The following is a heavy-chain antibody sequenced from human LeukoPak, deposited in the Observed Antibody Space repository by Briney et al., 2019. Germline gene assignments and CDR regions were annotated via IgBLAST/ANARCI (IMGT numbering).Heavy chain of an antibody. V-gene: IGHV4-59*08. CDR2: IYYSGST. CDR3: ARRPPNWNYNIDY. D-gene: IGHD1-7*01. CDR1: GGSISSYY. J-gene: IGHJ4*02. Sequence: PSETLSLTCTVSGGSISSYYWNWIRQLPGKRLEWIGYIYYSGSTNYNPSLKSRVTISVDTSKNQFSLKLSSVTAADTAVYYCARRPPNWNYNIDYWGQGTLVTVSS.